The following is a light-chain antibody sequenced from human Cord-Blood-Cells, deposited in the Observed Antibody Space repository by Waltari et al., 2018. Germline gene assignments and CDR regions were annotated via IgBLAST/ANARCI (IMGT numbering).Light chain of an antibody. J-gene: IGLJ1*01. CDR3: CSYAGSSTFV. Sequence: QSALTQPASVSGSPGQSITISCTGTSSDVGSYNLVSWYQQHPGKAPKLMIYEGSKRPSGVSNGFSGSESGNTASRTISVLQAEDEADYYCCSYAGSSTFVFGTGTKVTVL. CDR2: EGS. CDR1: SSDVGSYNL. V-gene: IGLV2-23*03.